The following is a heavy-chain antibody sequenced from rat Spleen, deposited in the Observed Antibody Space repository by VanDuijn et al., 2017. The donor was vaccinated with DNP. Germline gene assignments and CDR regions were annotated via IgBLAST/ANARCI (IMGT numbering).Heavy chain of an antibody. CDR3: IRWNSGHFDY. D-gene: IGHD4-3*01. CDR1: GFTFSDSY. J-gene: IGHJ2*01. CDR2: IGSDGYAP. Sequence: EVQLVESGGGLVQPGRSLKLSCAAPGFTFSDSYMAWVRQAPTKGLEWVAYIGSDGYAPYYGDSVKGRFTISRDNAKSTLYLQMNSLRSEDMATYYCIRWNSGHFDYWGQGVMVTVSS. V-gene: IGHV5-22*01.